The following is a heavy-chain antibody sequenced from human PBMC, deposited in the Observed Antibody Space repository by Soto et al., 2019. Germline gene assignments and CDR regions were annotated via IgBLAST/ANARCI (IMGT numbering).Heavy chain of an antibody. CDR1: GGTFSSYT. D-gene: IGHD6-6*01. V-gene: IGHV1-69*08. CDR2: IIPILGIA. Sequence: QVQLVQSGAEVKKPGSSVKVSCKASGGTFSSYTISWVRQAPGQGPEWMGRIIPILGIANYAQKFQGRVTITADKSTSTAYMELSSLRSEDTAVYYCARDRRLTSSSSDYYYYYMDVWGKGTTVTVSS. J-gene: IGHJ6*03. CDR3: ARDRRLTSSSSDYYYYYMDV.